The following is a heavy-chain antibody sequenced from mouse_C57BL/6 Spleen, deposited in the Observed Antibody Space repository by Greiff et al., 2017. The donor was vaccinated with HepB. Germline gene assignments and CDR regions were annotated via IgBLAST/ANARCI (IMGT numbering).Heavy chain of an antibody. J-gene: IGHJ4*01. D-gene: IGHD1-1*01. Sequence: QVQLQQSGAELARPGASVKLSCKASGYTFTSYGISWVKQRTGQGLEWIGEIYPRSGNTYYNEKFKGKATLTADKSASTAYMVLRSLTSEDSAVFFCARLGSSYAMDYWGQGTSVTVSS. V-gene: IGHV1-81*01. CDR3: ARLGSSYAMDY. CDR1: GYTFTSYG. CDR2: IYPRSGNT.